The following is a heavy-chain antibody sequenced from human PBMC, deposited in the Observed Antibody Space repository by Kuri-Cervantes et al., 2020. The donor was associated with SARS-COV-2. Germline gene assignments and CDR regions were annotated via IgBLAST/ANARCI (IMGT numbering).Heavy chain of an antibody. CDR3: ASSHEWSSGSYFWFDP. J-gene: IGHJ5*02. CDR2: INPNSGGT. CDR1: GYTFTGYY. V-gene: IGHV1-2*02. D-gene: IGHD3-10*01. Sequence: ASVKVSCKASGYTFTGYYMHWVRQAPGQGLEWMGWINPNSGGTNYAQKFQGRVTMTRDTPISTAYMELSRLRSDDTAVYYCASSHEWSSGSYFWFDPWGQGTLVTVSS.